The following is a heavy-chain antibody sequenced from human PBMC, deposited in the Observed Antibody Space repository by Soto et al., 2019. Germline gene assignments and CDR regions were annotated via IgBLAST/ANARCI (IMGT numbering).Heavy chain of an antibody. D-gene: IGHD1-20*01. J-gene: IGHJ6*02. V-gene: IGHV1-69*06. CDR1: GGTFSSYA. CDR3: ARDLGRITAPHYGMDV. CDR2: IIPIFGTA. Sequence: QVQLVQSGAEVKKPGSSVKVSCKASGGTFSSYAISWVRQAPGQGLEWMGGIIPIFGTANYAQKFQGRVTITADKSTSKAYMKLSSLRSEDTAVYYCARDLGRITAPHYGMDVWGQGTTVTVSS.